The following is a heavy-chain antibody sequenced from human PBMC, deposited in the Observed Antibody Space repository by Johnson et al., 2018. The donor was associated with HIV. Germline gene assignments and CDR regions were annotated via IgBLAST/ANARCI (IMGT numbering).Heavy chain of an antibody. CDR1: GFTFSDYG. Sequence: LVESGGGVVQPGGSLRLSCAASGFTFSDYGMHWVRQAPGKGLEWVAFIRYDGGYKYYADSVKGRFTISRDSSKNTLYLQINSLRPEDSTVYYCAKGEAQEGWIQIRLYAFDFWGQGTLVTVSS. CDR2: IRYDGGYK. D-gene: IGHD5-18*01. J-gene: IGHJ3*01. V-gene: IGHV3-30*02. CDR3: AKGEAQEGWIQIRLYAFDF.